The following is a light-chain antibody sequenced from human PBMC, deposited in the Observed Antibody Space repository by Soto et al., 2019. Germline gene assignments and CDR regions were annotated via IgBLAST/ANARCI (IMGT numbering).Light chain of an antibody. Sequence: QSVLTQPASVSGSPGQSITISCTGTSGEVRSYSPVSWYQQLPGKAHKLMIYEVTKRPSGVSNRFSGSKSGNTASLTIFGFQVVDEAEYYCCSYAGDYTFLLFGTGTKVTVL. CDR1: SGEVRSYSP. V-gene: IGLV2-23*02. CDR3: CSYAGDYTFLL. J-gene: IGLJ1*01. CDR2: EVT.